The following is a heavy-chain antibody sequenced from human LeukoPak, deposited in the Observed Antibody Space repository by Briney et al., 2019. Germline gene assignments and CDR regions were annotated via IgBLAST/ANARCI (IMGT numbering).Heavy chain of an antibody. CDR1: GGTFSSYT. Sequence: GASVKVSCKASGGTFSSYTISWVRQAPGQGLEWMGRIIPILGIANYAQQFQGRVTITADKSTSTAYMELSSLRSEDTAVYYCARDKSPSDYGDYEAFDIWGQGTMVTVSS. D-gene: IGHD4-17*01. V-gene: IGHV1-69*04. CDR2: IIPILGIA. CDR3: ARDKSPSDYGDYEAFDI. J-gene: IGHJ3*02.